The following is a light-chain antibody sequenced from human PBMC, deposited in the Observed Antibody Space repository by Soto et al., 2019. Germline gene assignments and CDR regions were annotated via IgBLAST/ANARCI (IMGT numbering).Light chain of an antibody. Sequence: QSALTQPASVSGSPGQSITISCTGTSSDVGRYNYVSWYQQHPGKAPKLMIYEVSKRPSGVSNRFSASKSGNTASRTISGLQADDEADYYCTSYTSSTTWVFGGGTKLTVL. V-gene: IGLV2-14*01. CDR3: TSYTSSTTWV. CDR1: SSDVGRYNY. CDR2: EVS. J-gene: IGLJ3*02.